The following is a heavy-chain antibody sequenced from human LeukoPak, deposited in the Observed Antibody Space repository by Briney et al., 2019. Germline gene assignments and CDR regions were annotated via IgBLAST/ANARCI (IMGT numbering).Heavy chain of an antibody. CDR2: IYYSGST. CDR1: GGSISSSSYY. Sequence: SETLSLTCTVSGGSISSSSYYWGWIRQPPGKGLEWIGSIYYSGSTYYNPSLKSRVTISVDTSKNQFSLKLSSVTAADTAVYYCVRDQSRWYGGYPQDAFDIWGQGTMVTVSS. J-gene: IGHJ3*02. V-gene: IGHV4-39*07. CDR3: VRDQSRWYGGYPQDAFDI. D-gene: IGHD4-23*01.